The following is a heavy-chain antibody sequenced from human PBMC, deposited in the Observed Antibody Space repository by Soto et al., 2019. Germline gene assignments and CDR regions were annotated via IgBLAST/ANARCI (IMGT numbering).Heavy chain of an antibody. J-gene: IGHJ3*01. Sequence: EVQLVESGGGLIQPGGSLRLSCAASGFSVSNNYMVWVRQAPGRSLEWVSVLYSGGSTSYGDSVRGRFAVSRDNSKNTMYLQLNSLRADDTALYYCAKAYCGSVCYSLPDAFDLWGQGTLVTVSS. CDR1: GFSVSNNY. D-gene: IGHD2-21*02. CDR2: LYSGGST. CDR3: AKAYCGSVCYSLPDAFDL. V-gene: IGHV3-53*01.